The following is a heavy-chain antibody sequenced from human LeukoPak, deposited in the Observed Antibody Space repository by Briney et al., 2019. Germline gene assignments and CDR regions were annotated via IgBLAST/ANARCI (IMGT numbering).Heavy chain of an antibody. J-gene: IGHJ3*02. CDR3: ARFGSSTWYKGAFDI. CDR1: GGSFSGYY. D-gene: IGHD1-1*01. CDR2: IVHSGNT. V-gene: IGHV4-34*12. Sequence: SETLSLTCAVYGGSFSGYYWSWIRQPPGKGLEWIGEIVHSGNTKYNPSLKSRVTISVDTSKNQFSLNLTSVTAADTAVYYCARFGSSTWYKGAFDIWGQGTMVTVSS.